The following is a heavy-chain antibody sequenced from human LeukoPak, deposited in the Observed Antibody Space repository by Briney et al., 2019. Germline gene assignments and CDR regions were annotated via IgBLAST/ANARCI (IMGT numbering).Heavy chain of an antibody. Sequence: PGGSLRLSCAASGFTFSSYAMSWVRQAPGKGLEWVSAISGSGGSTYYADSVKGRFTISRDNSKNTLYLQMNSLRAEDTAAYYCAKDIEDTAMVTAPVVEWFDPWGQGTLVTVSS. CDR2: ISGSGGST. CDR3: AKDIEDTAMVTAPVVEWFDP. D-gene: IGHD5-18*01. V-gene: IGHV3-23*01. J-gene: IGHJ5*02. CDR1: GFTFSSYA.